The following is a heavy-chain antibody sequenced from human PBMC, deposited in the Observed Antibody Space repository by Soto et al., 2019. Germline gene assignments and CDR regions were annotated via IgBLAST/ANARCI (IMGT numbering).Heavy chain of an antibody. CDR3: ARDPFYTGSNLQVGYFDS. J-gene: IGHJ4*02. V-gene: IGHV1-18*01. CDR1: NYSFSSFG. D-gene: IGHD1-26*01. Sequence: QVQMVQSGAEVKKPGASVKVSCKASNYSFSSFGISWVRQAPGQGLEWMAWINPSNDNTNYAQGLQGRVTLTSDTSTSTAHMELRSLRSDDTAVYYCARDPFYTGSNLQVGYFDSWGQGTLVTVSS. CDR2: INPSNDNT.